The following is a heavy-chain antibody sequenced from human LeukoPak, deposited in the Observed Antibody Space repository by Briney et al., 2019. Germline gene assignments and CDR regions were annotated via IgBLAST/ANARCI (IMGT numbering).Heavy chain of an antibody. D-gene: IGHD2-15*01. V-gene: IGHV1-8*01. CDR3: ARGRRCSGGSCYRYYFDY. CDR2: MNPNSGNT. J-gene: IGHJ4*02. Sequence: GASVKVSCKASGYTFTSYDINWVRQATGQGLGWMGWMNPNSGNTGYAQKFQGRVTMTRNTSISTAYMELSSLRSEDTAVYYCARGRRCSGGSCYRYYFDYWGQGTLVTVSS. CDR1: GYTFTSYD.